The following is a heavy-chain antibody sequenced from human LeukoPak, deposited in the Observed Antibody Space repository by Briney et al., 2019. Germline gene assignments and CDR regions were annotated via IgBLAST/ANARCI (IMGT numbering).Heavy chain of an antibody. J-gene: IGHJ4*02. Sequence: SETLSLTCTVSGGSISSYYWSWIRQPPGQGLEWIGYIYYSGSTNYNPSLKSRVTISVDTSKNQFSLKMSSVTAAEPAVYYCARIGQWLSQYYFHYWGQGSLVTVSS. D-gene: IGHD6-19*01. V-gene: IGHV4-59*01. CDR1: GGSISSYY. CDR2: IYYSGST. CDR3: ARIGQWLSQYYFHY.